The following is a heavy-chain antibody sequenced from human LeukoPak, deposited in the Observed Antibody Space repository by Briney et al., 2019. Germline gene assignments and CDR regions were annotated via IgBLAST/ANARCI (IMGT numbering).Heavy chain of an antibody. CDR1: GFTFSSYS. Sequence: KPGGSLRLSCAASGFTFSSYSMNWVRQAPGEGLEWVSSISSSSSYIYYADSVKGRFTISRDNAKNSLYLQMNSLRAEDTAVYYCARDLYGDYDLYGMDVWGQGTTVTVSS. D-gene: IGHD4-17*01. J-gene: IGHJ6*02. CDR2: ISSSSSYI. V-gene: IGHV3-21*01. CDR3: ARDLYGDYDLYGMDV.